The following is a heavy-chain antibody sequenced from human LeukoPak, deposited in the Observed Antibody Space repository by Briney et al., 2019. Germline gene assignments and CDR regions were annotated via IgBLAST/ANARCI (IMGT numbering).Heavy chain of an antibody. J-gene: IGHJ5*02. CDR1: GGTFSSYA. CDR3: AGSKRLMHSSGYYYWFDP. CDR2: IIPIFGTA. D-gene: IGHD3-22*01. Sequence: SVKVSCKASGGTFSSYAISWVRQAPGQGREWMGGIIPIFGTANYAQKVQGRVTITTDESTSRDYMELSSLRSEHTAVYYCAGSKRLMHSSGYYYWFDPWGQGTLVTVSS. V-gene: IGHV1-69*05.